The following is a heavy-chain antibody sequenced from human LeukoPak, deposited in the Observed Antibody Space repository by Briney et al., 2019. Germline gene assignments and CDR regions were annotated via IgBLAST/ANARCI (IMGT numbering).Heavy chain of an antibody. D-gene: IGHD3-3*01. CDR1: GGSISSGDYY. J-gene: IGHJ5*02. V-gene: IGHV4-30-4*08. CDR2: IYYSGST. Sequence: PSETLSLTCTVSGGSISSGDYYWSWIRQPPGKGLEWIGYIYYSGSTYYNPSLKSRVTISVDTSKNQFSLKLSSVTAADTAVYYCARGGYDFWSGYYSNWFDPWGQGTLVTVSS. CDR3: ARGGYDFWSGYYSNWFDP.